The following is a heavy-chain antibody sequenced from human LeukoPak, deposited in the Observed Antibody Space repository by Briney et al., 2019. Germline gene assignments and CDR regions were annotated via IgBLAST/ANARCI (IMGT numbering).Heavy chain of an antibody. J-gene: IGHJ3*02. D-gene: IGHD2-15*01. CDR3: ARHCCSGPAKRVFDI. CDR2: ISYSGNT. Sequence: SETLSLTCTVSGGSTISSDYHWGWVRQPPGKGLEWIGTISYSGNTDYNPSLRSRVTISVDTSNNQFSLRLGSVTAADTAVYHCARHCCSGPAKRVFDIWGQGTMVTVSS. CDR1: GGSTISSDYH. V-gene: IGHV4-39*01.